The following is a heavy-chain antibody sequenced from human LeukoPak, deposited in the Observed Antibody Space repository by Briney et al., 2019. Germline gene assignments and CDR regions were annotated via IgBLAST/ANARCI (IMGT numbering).Heavy chain of an antibody. J-gene: IGHJ4*02. CDR3: ARDARDCTSSNCYFDY. V-gene: IGHV3-21*01. CDR1: GFTFSTYS. D-gene: IGHD2-2*01. Sequence: GGSLRLSCAASGFTFSTYSLNWVRQALGKGLEWVSSITSSSSHIYYADSVKGRFTTSRDNAKNSLYLQMNSLRADDTAVYYCARDARDCTSSNCYFDYWGQGAPVTVSS. CDR2: ITSSSSHI.